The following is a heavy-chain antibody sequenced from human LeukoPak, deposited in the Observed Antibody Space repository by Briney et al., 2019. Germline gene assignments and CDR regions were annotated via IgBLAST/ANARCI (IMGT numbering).Heavy chain of an antibody. Sequence: GGSLRLSCAASGFTFSSYAMSWVRQAPGKGLEWVAIISNDGGRKYYAHSVEGRFTISRDNSKNTLYLQMDSLRAEDTAVYYCARDRAWNYFDYWGQGTLVTVSS. CDR1: GFTFSSYA. V-gene: IGHV3-30*03. J-gene: IGHJ4*02. CDR3: ARDRAWNYFDY. D-gene: IGHD3-3*01. CDR2: ISNDGGRK.